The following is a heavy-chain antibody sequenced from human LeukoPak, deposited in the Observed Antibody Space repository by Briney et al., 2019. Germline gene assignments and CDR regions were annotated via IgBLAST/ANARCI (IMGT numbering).Heavy chain of an antibody. CDR2: IYYSGST. D-gene: IGHD5-24*01. CDR1: GGSISSSSYY. Sequence: PSETLPLTCTVSGGSISSSSYYWGWIRQPPGKGLEWIGSIYYSGSTYYNPSLKSRVTISVDTSKNQFSLKLSSVTAADTAVYYCARESGGYNPYYFDYWGQGTLVTVSS. CDR3: ARESGGYNPYYFDY. J-gene: IGHJ4*02. V-gene: IGHV4-39*07.